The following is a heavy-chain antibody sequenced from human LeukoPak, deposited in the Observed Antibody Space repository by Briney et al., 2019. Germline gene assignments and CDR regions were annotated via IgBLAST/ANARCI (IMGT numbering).Heavy chain of an antibody. D-gene: IGHD3-16*01. CDR2: ISYDGSNK. J-gene: IGHJ5*02. Sequence: TGGSLRLSYAASGFTFSSYGMHWVRQAPGKGLEWVAVISYDGSNKYYADSVKGRFTISRDNSKNTLYLQMNSLRAEDTAVYYCATRSDFYDYVWGSPRTWGQGTLVTVSS. CDR3: ATRSDFYDYVWGSPRT. CDR1: GFTFSSYG. V-gene: IGHV3-30*03.